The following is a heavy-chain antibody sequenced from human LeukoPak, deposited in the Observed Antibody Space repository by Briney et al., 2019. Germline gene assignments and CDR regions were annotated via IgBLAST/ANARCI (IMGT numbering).Heavy chain of an antibody. V-gene: IGHV1-8*01. CDR1: GYTFTSYD. CDR3: AGIPVFGVVLHQEPV. Sequence: ASVKVSCKASGYTFTSYDINWVRQATGQGLEWMGWMNPISGNTGHAQKFQGRVTMTRDTSISTAYMELSSLRSEDTAVYFCAGIPVFGVVLHQEPVWGKGTTVTVSS. J-gene: IGHJ6*04. CDR2: MNPISGNT. D-gene: IGHD3-3*01.